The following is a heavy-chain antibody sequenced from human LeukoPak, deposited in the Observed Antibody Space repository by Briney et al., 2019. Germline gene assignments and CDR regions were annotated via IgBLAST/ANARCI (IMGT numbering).Heavy chain of an antibody. CDR3: ARDGYYYDSSGYVAWFDP. CDR1: GGSFSGYY. J-gene: IGHJ5*02. D-gene: IGHD3-22*01. V-gene: IGHV4-34*01. Sequence: SETLSLTCAVYGGSFSGYYWSWIRQPPGKGLEWIGEINHSGSTNYNPSLKSRVTISVDTSKNQFSLKLSSVTAADTAVYYCARDGYYYDSSGYVAWFDPWGQGTLVTVSS. CDR2: INHSGST.